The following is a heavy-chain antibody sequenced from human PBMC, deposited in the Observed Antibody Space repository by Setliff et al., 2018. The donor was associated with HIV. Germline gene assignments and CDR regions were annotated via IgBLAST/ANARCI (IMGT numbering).Heavy chain of an antibody. Sequence: SVKVSCKAFGGTFKNFAFSWVRQAPGQGLEWLGGIIPIFSTTTYSQKFQDRLTITADGSTDTTYMELSRLTPEDTALYFCARTRNIHYYCYMDVWGKGTTATVSS. CDR2: IIPIFSTT. V-gene: IGHV1-69*13. CDR1: GGTFKNFA. J-gene: IGHJ6*03. CDR3: ARTRNIHYYCYMDV.